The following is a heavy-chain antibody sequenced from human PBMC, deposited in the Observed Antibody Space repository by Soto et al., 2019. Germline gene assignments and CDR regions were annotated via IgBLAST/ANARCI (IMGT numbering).Heavy chain of an antibody. CDR1: GGSISSYY. D-gene: IGHD2-15*01. V-gene: IGHV4-4*07. Sequence: PSETLSLTCTVSGGSISSYYWSWIRQPAGKGLEWIGRFYTSGSTNYNSSLKSRVTMSIDTSKNQFSLRLSSVTAADTAVYYCARENIHIILATIGRNDFDIWGQGTMVTV. J-gene: IGHJ3*02. CDR2: FYTSGST. CDR3: ARENIHIILATIGRNDFDI.